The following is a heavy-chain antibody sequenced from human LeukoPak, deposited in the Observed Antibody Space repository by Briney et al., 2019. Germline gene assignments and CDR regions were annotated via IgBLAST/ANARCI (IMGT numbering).Heavy chain of an antibody. Sequence: SETLSLTCTVSGGSISSSSYYWGWIRQPPGKGLEWIGYIYYSGSTNYNPSLKSRVTISVDTSKNQFSLKLSSLTAADTAVYYCARQRVAAAGTLDYWGQGTLVTVSS. CDR2: IYYSGST. CDR3: ARQRVAAAGTLDY. CDR1: GGSISSSSYY. D-gene: IGHD6-13*01. J-gene: IGHJ4*02. V-gene: IGHV4-61*05.